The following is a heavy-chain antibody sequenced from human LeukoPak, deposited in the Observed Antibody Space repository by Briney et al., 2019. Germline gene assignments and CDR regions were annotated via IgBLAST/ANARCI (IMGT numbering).Heavy chain of an antibody. Sequence: ASVKVSCKASGYIFTSYYMHWLRQAPGQGLEWVGLINPTGGSTTYAQNFQGRVTMTRDTSTTTVYMEVSSLRSEDTAVYYCARAGYDSSGYSSYWGQGTLVTVSS. CDR2: INPTGGST. J-gene: IGHJ4*02. D-gene: IGHD3-22*01. CDR3: ARAGYDSSGYSSY. CDR1: GYIFTSYY. V-gene: IGHV1-46*01.